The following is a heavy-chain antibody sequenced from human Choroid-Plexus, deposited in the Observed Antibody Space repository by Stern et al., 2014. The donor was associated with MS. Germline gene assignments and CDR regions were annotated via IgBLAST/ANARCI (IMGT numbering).Heavy chain of an antibody. CDR3: VRERCINTRCYGGRFGYYYYGMDV. D-gene: IGHD2-2*01. J-gene: IGHJ6*02. Sequence: QVQLQQWGAGLLKPSENLYLTCAGYGGAFSGYYWSWIRQSPGKGLEWIGEIDRGGDPNYNPSLKIQIPISVDSPKTHLSLNLSVVTAADTAIYYCVRERCINTRCYGGRFGYYYYGMDVWGQGTTVTVSS. CDR2: IDRGGDP. CDR1: GGAFSGYY. V-gene: IGHV4-34*01.